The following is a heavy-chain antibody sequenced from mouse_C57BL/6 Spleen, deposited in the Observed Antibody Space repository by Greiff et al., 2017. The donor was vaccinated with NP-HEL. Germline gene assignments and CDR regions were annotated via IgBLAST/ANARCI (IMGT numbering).Heavy chain of an antibody. Sequence: EVQLQQSGPELVKPGASVKISCKASGYSFTGYYMNWVKQSPEKSLEWIGEINPSTGGTTYNQKFKAKATLTVDKSSSTAYMQLKSLTSEDSAVYYGARAQLGRQYFDYWGQGTTLTVSS. D-gene: IGHD4-1*02. CDR3: ARAQLGRQYFDY. CDR2: INPSTGGT. J-gene: IGHJ2*01. CDR1: GYSFTGYY. V-gene: IGHV1-42*01.